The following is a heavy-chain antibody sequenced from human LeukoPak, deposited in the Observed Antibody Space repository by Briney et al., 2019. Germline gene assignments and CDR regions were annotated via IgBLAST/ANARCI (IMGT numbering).Heavy chain of an antibody. D-gene: IGHD3-22*01. V-gene: IGHV3-23*01. CDR3: TRETITQSDSANS. J-gene: IGHJ4*02. CDR2: ISGTGCST. CDR1: GLTFRMYA. Sequence: GGSLRLSCIASGLTFRMYAMNWVRQAPGKGLEWVSPISGTGCSTFYAASVKGRFTIARDNYKNTLYMQIDGLRGEDTDLNVCTRETITQSDSANSWGQGTLVTVSS.